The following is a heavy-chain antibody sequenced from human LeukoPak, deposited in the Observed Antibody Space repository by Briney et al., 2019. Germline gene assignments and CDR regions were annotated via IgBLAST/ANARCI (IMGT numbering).Heavy chain of an antibody. D-gene: IGHD4-23*01. V-gene: IGHV5-10-1*01. CDR2: IDPSDSYT. J-gene: IGHJ4*02. CDR3: ARSYGGNSELGY. CDR1: GYSFTSYW. Sequence: TGESLKISCKGSGYSFTSYWISWVRQMPGKGLDWVGRIDPSDSYTNYSPSFQGHVTISADKSISTAYLQWSSLKASDTAMYYCARSYGGNSELGYWGQGTLVTVSS.